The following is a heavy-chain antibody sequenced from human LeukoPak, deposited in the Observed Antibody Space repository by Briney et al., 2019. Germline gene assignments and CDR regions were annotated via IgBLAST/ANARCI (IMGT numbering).Heavy chain of an antibody. V-gene: IGHV3-20*04. CDR3: AREMLRIVVVPAAERGYYYYYYMDV. D-gene: IGHD2-2*01. J-gene: IGHJ6*03. Sequence: GGSLRLSCAASGFTFDDYGMSWVRQAPGKGLEWVSGINWNGGSTGYADSVRGRFTISRDNAKNSLYLQMNSLRAEDTALYYCAREMLRIVVVPAAERGYYYYYYMDVWGKGTTVTVSS. CDR1: GFTFDDYG. CDR2: INWNGGST.